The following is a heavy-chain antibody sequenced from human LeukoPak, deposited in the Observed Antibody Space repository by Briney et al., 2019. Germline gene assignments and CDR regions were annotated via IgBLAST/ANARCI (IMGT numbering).Heavy chain of an antibody. V-gene: IGHV3-30*03. J-gene: IGHJ4*02. D-gene: IGHD3-3*01. CDR2: ISYDGSNK. Sequence: PGGSLRLSCAASGFTFSSYSMNWVRQAPGKGLEWVAVISYDGSNKYYADSVKGRFTISRDNSKNTLYLQMNSLRAEDTAVYYCTGEAPYYDFWSGYAETFDYWGQGTLVTVSS. CDR1: GFTFSSYS. CDR3: TGEAPYYDFWSGYAETFDY.